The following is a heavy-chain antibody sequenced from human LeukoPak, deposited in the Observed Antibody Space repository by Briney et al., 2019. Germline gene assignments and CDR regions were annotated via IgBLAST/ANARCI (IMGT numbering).Heavy chain of an antibody. V-gene: IGHV3-7*01. J-gene: IGHJ4*02. CDR3: ARRKEVQTTFDY. Sequence: GGSLRLSCAASGLVFSNSWMGWVRLAPGKGLEWVANIKEDGSETYYVDSVKGRFTISRDNAKNSLDLQMNSLRDEDTAVYYCARRKEVQTTFDYWGQGTLVTVSS. D-gene: IGHD4/OR15-4a*01. CDR2: IKEDGSET. CDR1: GLVFSNSW.